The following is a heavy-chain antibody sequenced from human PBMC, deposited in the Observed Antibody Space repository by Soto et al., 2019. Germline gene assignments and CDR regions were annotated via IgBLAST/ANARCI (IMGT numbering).Heavy chain of an antibody. D-gene: IGHD1-7*01. J-gene: IGHJ3*02. CDR1: GFTFSSYA. CDR3: ARTTHHNWNYDAFDI. V-gene: IGHV3-30-3*01. Sequence: GGSLRLSCAASGFTFSSYAMHWVRQAPGKGLEWVAVISYDGSNKYYADSVKGRFTISRDNSKNTLYLQMNSLRAEDTAVYYCARTTHHNWNYDAFDIWGQGTMVTVSS. CDR2: ISYDGSNK.